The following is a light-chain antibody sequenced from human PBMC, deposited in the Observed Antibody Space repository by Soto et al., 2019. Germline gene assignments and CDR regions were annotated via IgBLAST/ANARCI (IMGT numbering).Light chain of an antibody. V-gene: IGKV3-20*01. CDR3: HLYGSSPPRT. CDR1: QSVSSSH. CDR2: GAS. J-gene: IGKJ2*01. Sequence: EIVLTQSPGTLSLSPGERATLSCRASQSVSSSHLAWYQQTPGQAPRLLIYGASSRATGIPDRFSGSGSGTDCTLTISRLEPEDFAVYYCHLYGSSPPRTFGQRTELEI.